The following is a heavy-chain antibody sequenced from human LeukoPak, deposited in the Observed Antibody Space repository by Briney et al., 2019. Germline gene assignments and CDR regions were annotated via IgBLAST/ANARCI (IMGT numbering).Heavy chain of an antibody. V-gene: IGHV3-30*04. J-gene: IGHJ3*02. Sequence: GRSLRLSCAASGFTFSSYAMHWVCQAPGKGLEWVAVISYDGSNKYYADSVKGRFTISRDNSKNTLYLQMNSLRAEDTAVYYCARNPAPIDIWGQGTMVTVSS. CDR3: ARNPAPIDI. CDR2: ISYDGSNK. CDR1: GFTFSSYA.